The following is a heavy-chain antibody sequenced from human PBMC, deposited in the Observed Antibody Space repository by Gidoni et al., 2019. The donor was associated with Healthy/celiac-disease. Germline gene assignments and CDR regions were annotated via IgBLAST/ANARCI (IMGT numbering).Heavy chain of an antibody. CDR1: GGTFSRPP. CDR2: IIHNGGIA. V-gene: IGHV1-69*04. D-gene: IGHD3-22*01. CDR3: ARAYYYDSVGDSNWFDP. J-gene: IGHJ5*02. Sequence: QVHLVQSGAEVKKPGSSVQVSCKASGGTFSRPPISWVRQAPGQGLEWMGKIIHNGGIANYAQKFQGRFTITADKSTNTAYMELSSLRSEDTAVYYCARAYYYDSVGDSNWFDPWGQGTLVTVSS.